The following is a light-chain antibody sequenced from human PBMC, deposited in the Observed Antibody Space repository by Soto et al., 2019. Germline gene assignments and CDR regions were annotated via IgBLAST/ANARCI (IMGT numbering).Light chain of an antibody. CDR2: GAS. V-gene: IGKV3-20*01. CDR3: QQYGTSPMHT. J-gene: IGKJ2*01. Sequence: EIELTQSPGTLSLSPGERATLSCRASQSVSSYYLAWYQQKPGQAPRLLIYGASSRATGIPDRFSGSGSGTDFTLTISRLEPEDFAVHYCQQYGTSPMHTFGQGTKLEIK. CDR1: QSVSSYY.